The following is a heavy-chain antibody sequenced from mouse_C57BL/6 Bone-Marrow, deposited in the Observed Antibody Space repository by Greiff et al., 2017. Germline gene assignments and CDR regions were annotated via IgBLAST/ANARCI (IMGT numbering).Heavy chain of an antibody. J-gene: IGHJ1*03. CDR1: GYAFTNYL. D-gene: IGHD6-1*01. V-gene: IGHV1-54*01. Sequence: QVQPQPSGAELVRPGTSVKVSCKASGYAFTNYLIEWVKQRPGQGLEWIGVINPGSGGTNYNEKFKGKATLTADKSSSTAYMQLSSLTSEDSAVYFCARPSFCWYFDVWGTGTTVTGSS. CDR3: ARPSFCWYFDV. CDR2: INPGSGGT.